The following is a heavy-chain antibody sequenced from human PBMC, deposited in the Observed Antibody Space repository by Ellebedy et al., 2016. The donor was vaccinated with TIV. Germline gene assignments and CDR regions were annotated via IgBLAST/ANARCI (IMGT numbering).Heavy chain of an antibody. Sequence: GESLKISCAASGFTFSSYWMSWVRQAPGKGLEWVANIKQDGSEKYYVDSVKGRFTISRDNAKNSLYLQMNSLRAEDTAVYYCARDEDYGDLRFDYWGQGTLVTVSS. CDR3: ARDEDYGDLRFDY. D-gene: IGHD4-17*01. J-gene: IGHJ4*02. CDR1: GFTFSSYW. V-gene: IGHV3-7*03. CDR2: IKQDGSEK.